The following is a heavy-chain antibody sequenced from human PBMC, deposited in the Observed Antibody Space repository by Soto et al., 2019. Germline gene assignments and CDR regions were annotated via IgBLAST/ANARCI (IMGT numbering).Heavy chain of an antibody. Sequence: GESLKISFKGSGYSFTSHWMGLVRQIPGKGLEWMGIIFPRDSDTTYSPSFQGQVTISADRSSSTAYLQWSSLKASDTAMYYCERASGGFVEPYYFGYWGLGTLVTVSS. D-gene: IGHD3-3*01. J-gene: IGHJ4*02. CDR3: ERASGGFVEPYYFGY. CDR1: GYSFTSHW. CDR2: IFPRDSDT. V-gene: IGHV5-51*01.